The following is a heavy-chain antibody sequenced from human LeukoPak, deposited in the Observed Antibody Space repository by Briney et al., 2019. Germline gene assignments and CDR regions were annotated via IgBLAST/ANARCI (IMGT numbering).Heavy chain of an antibody. J-gene: IGHJ4*02. CDR1: GLTFSSCA. CDR2: ISGSGGST. V-gene: IGHV3-23*01. D-gene: IGHD3-3*01. Sequence: PGGSLRLSCAASGLTFSSCAMSWVRQAPGKGLEWVSAISGSGGSTYYADSVKGRFTISRDNSKNTLYLQMNSLRAEDTAVYYCAKDFYDFWSGYLVDYWGQGTLVTVSS. CDR3: AKDFYDFWSGYLVDY.